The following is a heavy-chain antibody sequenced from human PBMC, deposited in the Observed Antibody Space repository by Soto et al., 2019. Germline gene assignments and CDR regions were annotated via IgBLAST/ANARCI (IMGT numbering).Heavy chain of an antibody. J-gene: IGHJ6*02. V-gene: IGHV3-11*01. CDR3: ATGVVPATKWGYYSYGLDV. CDR1: GFTFSDYY. D-gene: IGHD2-2*01. Sequence: GGSLRLSCAASGFTFSDYYISWIRQAPGKGLEWVSYISSGGFITYYADSVKGRFTTSWDKAKNSLYLQMNTLSANDTAVYYCATGVVPATKWGYYSYGLDVWGQGTTVTVS. CDR2: ISSGGFIT.